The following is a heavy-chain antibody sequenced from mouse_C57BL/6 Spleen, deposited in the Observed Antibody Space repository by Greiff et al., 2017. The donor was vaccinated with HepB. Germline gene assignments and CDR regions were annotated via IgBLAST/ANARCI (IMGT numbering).Heavy chain of an antibody. CDR3: ARSDGSSPAY. Sequence: VQLQQSGAELVRPGTSVKVSCKASGYAFTNYLIEWVKQRPGQGLEWIGVINPGSGGTNYNEKFKGKATLTAYKSSSTAYMQLRSLTSEDSAVYFCARSDGSSPAYWGQGTLVTVSA. V-gene: IGHV1-54*01. CDR1: GYAFTNYL. D-gene: IGHD1-1*01. J-gene: IGHJ3*01. CDR2: INPGSGGT.